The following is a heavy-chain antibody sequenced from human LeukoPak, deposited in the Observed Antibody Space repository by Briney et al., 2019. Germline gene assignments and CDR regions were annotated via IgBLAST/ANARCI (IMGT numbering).Heavy chain of an antibody. CDR1: GYTFTGYY. CDR2: INPNRGGT. V-gene: IGHV1-2*02. Sequence: ASVKVSCKASGYTFTGYYMHWVRQAPGQGLEWMGWINPNRGGTNYAQKVQGRVTMTRDTSISTAYMELSRLRSDDTAVYYCARDVRAVAGHFDYWGQGTLVTVSS. D-gene: IGHD6-19*01. J-gene: IGHJ4*02. CDR3: ARDVRAVAGHFDY.